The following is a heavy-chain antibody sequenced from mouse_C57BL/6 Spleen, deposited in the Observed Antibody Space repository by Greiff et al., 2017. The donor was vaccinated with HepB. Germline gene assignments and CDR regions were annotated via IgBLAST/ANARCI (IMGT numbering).Heavy chain of an antibody. J-gene: IGHJ4*01. CDR2: INPGSGGT. V-gene: IGHV1-54*01. Sequence: LVESGAELVRPGTSVKVSCKASGYAFTNYLIEWVKQRPGQGLEWIGVINPGSGGTNYNEKFKGKATLTADKSSSTAYMQLSSLTSEDSAVYFCARITTVVAPYAMDYWGQGTSVTVSS. D-gene: IGHD1-1*01. CDR3: ARITTVVAPYAMDY. CDR1: GYAFTNYL.